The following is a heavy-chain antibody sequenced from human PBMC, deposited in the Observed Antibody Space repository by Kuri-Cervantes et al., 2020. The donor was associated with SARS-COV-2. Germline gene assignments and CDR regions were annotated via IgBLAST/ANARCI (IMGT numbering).Heavy chain of an antibody. J-gene: IGHJ4*02. V-gene: IGHV3-33*06. D-gene: IGHD4-23*01. CDR1: GFTFSSYG. Sequence: GESLKISCAASGFTFSSYGMHWVRQAPGKGLEWVAVIWYDGSNKYYADSVKGRFTISRDNSKNTLYLQRNSLRAEDTAVYYCAKAPRPHWDGGNTGDYWGQGTLVTVSS. CDR2: IWYDGSNK. CDR3: AKAPRPHWDGGNTGDY.